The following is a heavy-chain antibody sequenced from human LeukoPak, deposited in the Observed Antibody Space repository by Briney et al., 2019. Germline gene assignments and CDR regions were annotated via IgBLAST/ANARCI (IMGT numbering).Heavy chain of an antibody. D-gene: IGHD6-6*01. CDR2: ISGSGGST. CDR3: AKALRSEHLVSTDLDY. J-gene: IGHJ4*02. Sequence: GGSLRLSCAASGFTFSSYAMSWVRQAPGKGLEWVSRISGSGGSTYYADSVKGRFTISRVNSRNTLYLQMNSLRAEDTAVYYCAKALRSEHLVSTDLDYWGQGTLVTFSS. V-gene: IGHV3-23*01. CDR1: GFTFSSYA.